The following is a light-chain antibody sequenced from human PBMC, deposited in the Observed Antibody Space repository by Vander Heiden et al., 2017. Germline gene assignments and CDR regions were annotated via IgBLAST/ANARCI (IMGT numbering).Light chain of an antibody. J-gene: IGKJ3*01. Sequence: DIHMTHSPFSLSASVADSFTFTCQAIQALSNYLNWYQQKPGKAPKLLIYDASNLETGVPSRFSGSGSGTDFTFTISRLQPEDIATYYCQQYDNLPLTFGPGTKVDIK. CDR3: QQYDNLPLT. CDR1: QALSNY. CDR2: DAS. V-gene: IGKV1-33*01.